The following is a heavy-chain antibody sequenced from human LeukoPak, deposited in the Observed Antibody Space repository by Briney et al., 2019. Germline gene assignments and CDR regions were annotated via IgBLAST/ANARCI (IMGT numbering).Heavy chain of an antibody. Sequence: GGSQRLSCAASGFTFSSYSMNWVRQAPGKGLEWVSSISSSSSYIYYADSVKGRFTISRDNAKNSLYLQMNSLRAEDTAVYYCARGGIAARPVDYWGQGTLVTVSS. CDR3: ARGGIAARPVDY. D-gene: IGHD6-6*01. J-gene: IGHJ4*02. CDR1: GFTFSSYS. CDR2: ISSSSSYI. V-gene: IGHV3-21*01.